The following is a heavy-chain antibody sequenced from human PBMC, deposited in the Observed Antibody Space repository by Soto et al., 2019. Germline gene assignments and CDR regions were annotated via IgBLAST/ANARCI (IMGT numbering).Heavy chain of an antibody. CDR2: IYYSGST. CDR3: ARRKGITGTTLLYYYYGMDV. V-gene: IGHV4-39*01. CDR1: GGSISSSSYY. J-gene: IGHJ6*02. D-gene: IGHD1-7*01. Sequence: SETLSLTCTVSGGSISSSSYYWGWIRQPPGKWLEWIGSIYYSGSTYYNPSLKSRVTISVDTSKNQFSLKLSSVTAADTAVYYCARRKGITGTTLLYYYYGMDVWGQGTTVTVSS.